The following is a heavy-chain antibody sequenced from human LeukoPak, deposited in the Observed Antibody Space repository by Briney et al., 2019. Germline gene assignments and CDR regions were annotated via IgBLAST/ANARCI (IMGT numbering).Heavy chain of an antibody. D-gene: IGHD4-11*01. J-gene: IGHJ6*03. V-gene: IGHV4-34*01. CDR3: ARLRGDYSYYYYYYYMDV. CDR2: IYYSGST. CDR1: GGSFSGYH. Sequence: SETLSLTCAVYGGSFSGYHWTWIRQPPGKGLEWIGSIYYSGSTYYNPSLKSRVTISVDTSKNQFSLKLSSVTAADTAVYYCARLRGDYSYYYYYYYMDVWGKGTTVTISS.